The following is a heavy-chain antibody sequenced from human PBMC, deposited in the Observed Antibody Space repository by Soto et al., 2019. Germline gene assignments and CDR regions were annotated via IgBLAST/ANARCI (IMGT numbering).Heavy chain of an antibody. CDR1: GFTFSSYG. V-gene: IGHV3-33*01. J-gene: IGHJ3*02. CDR3: ARDPSLGLGDAFDI. CDR2: IWYDGSNK. Sequence: QMQLVESGGGVVQPGRSLRLSCAASGFTFSSYGMHWVRQAPGKGLEWVAVIWYDGSNKYYADSVKGRFTISRDNSKNTLYLQMNSLRAEDTAVYYCARDPSLGLGDAFDIWGQGTMVTVSS. D-gene: IGHD1-26*01.